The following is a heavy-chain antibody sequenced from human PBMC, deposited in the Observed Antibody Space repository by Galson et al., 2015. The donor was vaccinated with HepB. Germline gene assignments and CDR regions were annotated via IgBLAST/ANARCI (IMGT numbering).Heavy chain of an antibody. CDR1: GFPVRNHY. CDR2: IHSAGST. V-gene: IGHV3-53*01. J-gene: IGHJ3*02. Sequence: SLRLSCAISGFPVRNHYMSWVRQAPGKGLEWVSIIHSAGSTYYADSVKGRFTISRDYSKNTVFLQMNSLRAEDTAMYYGAREDDAFDIWGQGTMVTVSS. CDR3: AREDDAFDI.